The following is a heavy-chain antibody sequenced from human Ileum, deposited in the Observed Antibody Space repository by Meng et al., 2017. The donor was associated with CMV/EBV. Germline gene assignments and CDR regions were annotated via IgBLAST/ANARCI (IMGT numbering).Heavy chain of an antibody. J-gene: IGHJ5*02. CDR3: ARDLSKIRSNWFDP. CDR2: ISPTGDTI. CDR1: GFTFRDYY. Sequence: SGFTFRDYYMSWLRQAPGKGLEWLSYISPTGDTIFYTDSVKGRFTISRDNARNSLYLHMNSLTPEDTAVYYCARDLSKIRSNWFDPWGQGTLVTVSS. V-gene: IGHV3-11*01.